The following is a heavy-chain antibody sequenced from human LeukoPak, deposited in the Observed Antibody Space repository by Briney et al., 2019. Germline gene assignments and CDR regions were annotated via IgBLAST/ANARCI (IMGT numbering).Heavy chain of an antibody. CDR2: MYGDDYT. Sequence: GGSLRLSCAASGGTVGSSYMTWVRQAPGKGLEWVGLMYGDDYTFYADSVEGRFTVFRDRSKNTVHLRLNSLRPEDTAGYFCASGPSLVPATIYYHYMDVWGTGTTVTVSS. D-gene: IGHD2-2*01. V-gene: IGHV3-53*01. CDR3: ASGPSLVPATIYYHYMDV. CDR1: GGTVGSSY. J-gene: IGHJ6*03.